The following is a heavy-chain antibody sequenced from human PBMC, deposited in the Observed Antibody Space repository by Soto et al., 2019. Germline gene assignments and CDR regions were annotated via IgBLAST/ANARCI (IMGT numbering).Heavy chain of an antibody. J-gene: IGHJ4*02. D-gene: IGHD3-10*01. CDR3: ARDRDDYGSGSYYSRIDL. CDR2: IIPIFGTP. Sequence: QVQLVQSGAEVKKPGSSVKVSCKASGGIFSTYAISWLRQAPGQGLEWMGGIIPIFGTPNYAQRFQGRVTITADESTSTAYMELSRLRCEDTAVYYCARDRDDYGSGSYYSRIDLWGQGTLVTVSS. V-gene: IGHV1-69*01. CDR1: GGIFSTYA.